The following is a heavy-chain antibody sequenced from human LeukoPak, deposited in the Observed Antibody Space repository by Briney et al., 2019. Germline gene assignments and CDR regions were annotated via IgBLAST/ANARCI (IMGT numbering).Heavy chain of an antibody. D-gene: IGHD1-26*01. Sequence: GGSLRLSCAASGLIVSSYYMNWVRQAPGKGLEWVSGLYSGGSTYYADSVKGRFTISRDKSKNTLYLQMNSLRAEDTAVYYCAKSGGTYYTAFDIWGQGTMVTVSS. CDR3: AKSGGTYYTAFDI. J-gene: IGHJ3*02. V-gene: IGHV3-53*01. CDR1: GLIVSSYY. CDR2: LYSGGST.